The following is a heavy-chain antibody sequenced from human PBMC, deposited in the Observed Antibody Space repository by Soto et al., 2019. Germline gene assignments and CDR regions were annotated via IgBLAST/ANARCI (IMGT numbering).Heavy chain of an antibody. V-gene: IGHV3-9*01. CDR3: AKVMHDYGDYVSYDAFDI. CDR1: GFTFDDYA. D-gene: IGHD4-17*01. J-gene: IGHJ3*02. CDR2: ISWNSGSI. Sequence: GGSLRLSCAASGFTFDDYAMHWVRQAPGKGLEWVSGISWNSGSIGYADSVKGRFTISRDNAKNSLYPQMNSLRAEDTALYYCAKVMHDYGDYVSYDAFDIWGQGTMVTVSS.